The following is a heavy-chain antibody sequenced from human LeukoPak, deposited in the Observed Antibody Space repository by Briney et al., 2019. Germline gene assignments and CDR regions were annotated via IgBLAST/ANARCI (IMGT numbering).Heavy chain of an antibody. CDR1: LATFTTYA. Sequence: GAPLRVSSTASLATFTTYAISWVRQAPGDGPEWRGRIIPIIGIANYAQKFQVRVTITADKSTSTAYMELSSLRSEDTAVYYCARDCGYSYGTWGYYYYYYRMDVWGQGTTVTVSS. CDR3: ARDCGYSYGTWGYYYYYYRMDV. V-gene: IGHV1-69*04. J-gene: IGHJ6*02. D-gene: IGHD5-18*01. CDR2: IIPIIGIA.